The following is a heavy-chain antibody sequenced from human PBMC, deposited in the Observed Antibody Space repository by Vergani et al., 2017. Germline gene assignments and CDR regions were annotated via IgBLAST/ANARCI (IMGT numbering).Heavy chain of an antibody. V-gene: IGHV4-31*03. CDR2: ISYSGST. D-gene: IGHD3-16*02. CDR3: ARDRRLGELSFGLDY. CDR1: GGSISSGGYF. J-gene: IGHJ4*02. Sequence: QVPLQESGPRLVKPSQTLSLTCTVSGGSISSGGYFWSWIRQHTGKGLEFIGYISYSGSTYYNPSLKSRITISVDTSKNQFSLKLSSVTAADTAVYYCARDRRLGELSFGLDYWGQGTLVTVSS.